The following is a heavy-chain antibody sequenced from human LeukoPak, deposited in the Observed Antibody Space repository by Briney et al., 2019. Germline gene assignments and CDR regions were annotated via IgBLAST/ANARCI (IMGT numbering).Heavy chain of an antibody. V-gene: IGHV3-48*03. CDR1: GFTFSSYE. J-gene: IGHJ4*02. D-gene: IGHD3-16*02. CDR2: ISSSGSTI. CDR3: ASPDYDYVWGSYRFDY. Sequence: GGSLRLSCAASGFTFSSYEMNWVRQAPGKGLEWVSYISSSGSTIYYADSVKGRFTISRDNAKNSLYLQMNSLRAEDTAVYYCASPDYDYVWGSYRFDYWGQGTLVTVSS.